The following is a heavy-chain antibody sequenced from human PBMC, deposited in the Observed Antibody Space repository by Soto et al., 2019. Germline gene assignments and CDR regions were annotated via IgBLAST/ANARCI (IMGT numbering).Heavy chain of an antibody. CDR3: AKDLGSSSWYGYFDY. CDR1: GFTFSSYV. V-gene: IGHV3-30*18. CDR2: ISYDGSNK. J-gene: IGHJ4*02. Sequence: GGSLRLSCAASGFTFSSYVLHCVRQAPGKGLEWLAVISYDGSNKYYADSVKGRFTISRDNSKNTLYLQMNSLRAEDTAVYYCAKDLGSSSWYGYFDYWGQGTLVTVSS. D-gene: IGHD6-13*01.